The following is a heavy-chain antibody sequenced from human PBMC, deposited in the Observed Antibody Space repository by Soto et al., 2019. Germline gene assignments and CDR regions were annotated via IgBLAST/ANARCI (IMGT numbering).Heavy chain of an antibody. CDR1: GGSISSSSYY. CDR2: IYYSGST. CDR3: ARLQDVVVVVAAIDP. Sequence: SETLSLTCTVSGGSISSSSYYWGWIRQPPGKGFEWIGSIYYSGSTYYNPSLKSRVTISVDTSKNQFSLKLSSVTAADTAVYYCARLQDVVVVVAAIDPWGQGTLVTVSS. D-gene: IGHD2-15*01. J-gene: IGHJ5*02. V-gene: IGHV4-39*01.